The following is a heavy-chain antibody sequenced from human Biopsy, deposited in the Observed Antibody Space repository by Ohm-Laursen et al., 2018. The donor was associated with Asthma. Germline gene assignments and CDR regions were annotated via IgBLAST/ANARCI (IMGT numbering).Heavy chain of an antibody. V-gene: IGHV4-61*08. CDR3: ASGGIAVAGPSHYYYYYGMDV. J-gene: IGHJ6*02. CDR2: IYYSGST. D-gene: IGHD6-19*01. CDR1: GGSISSGGYY. Sequence: PGTLSLTCTVSGGSISSGGYYWSWIRQHPGKGLEWIGYIYYSGSTNYNPSLKSRVTISVDTSKNQFSLKLSSVTAADTAVYYCASGGIAVAGPSHYYYYYGMDVWGQGTTVTVSS.